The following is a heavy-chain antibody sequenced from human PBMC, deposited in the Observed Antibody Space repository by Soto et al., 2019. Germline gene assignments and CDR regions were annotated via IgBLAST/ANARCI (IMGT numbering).Heavy chain of an antibody. CDR1: GGTFSSYA. J-gene: IGHJ5*02. D-gene: IGHD3-22*01. CDR3: ATYGAYYDSSGPNNWFDP. CDR2: IIPIFGTA. Sequence: WASVKVSCKASGGTFSSYAISWVRQAPGQGLEWMGGIIPIFGTANYAQRFQGRVTITADESTSTAYMELSSLRSEDTAVYYCATYGAYYDSSGPNNWFDPWGRGTLVTVSS. V-gene: IGHV1-69*13.